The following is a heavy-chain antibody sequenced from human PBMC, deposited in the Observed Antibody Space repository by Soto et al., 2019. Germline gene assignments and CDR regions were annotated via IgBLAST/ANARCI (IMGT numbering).Heavy chain of an antibody. J-gene: IGHJ5*02. CDR3: AREPYSSGWYGWFDP. CDR2: IYYSGST. D-gene: IGHD6-19*01. Sequence: SETLSLTCTVSGGSISSYYWSWIRQPPGKGLEWIGYIYYSGSTNYNPSLKSRVTISVDTSKNQFSLKLGSVTAADTAVYYCAREPYSSGWYGWFDPWGQGTLVTVSS. V-gene: IGHV4-59*01. CDR1: GGSISSYY.